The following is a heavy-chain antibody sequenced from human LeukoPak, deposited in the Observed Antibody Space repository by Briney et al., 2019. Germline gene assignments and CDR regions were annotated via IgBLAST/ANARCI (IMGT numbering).Heavy chain of an antibody. D-gene: IGHD3-10*01. CDR2: IYYSGST. CDR3: ARGGYYGSGNDFRFDP. CDR1: GGSISSYY. V-gene: IGHV4-59*01. Sequence: SETLSLTCAVSGGSISSYYWSWIRQPPGKGLEWIGYIYYSGSTNYKPSLKSRVTISVDTSKNQFSLKLSSVAAADTAVYYCARGGYYGSGNDFRFDPWGQGTLVTVSS. J-gene: IGHJ5*02.